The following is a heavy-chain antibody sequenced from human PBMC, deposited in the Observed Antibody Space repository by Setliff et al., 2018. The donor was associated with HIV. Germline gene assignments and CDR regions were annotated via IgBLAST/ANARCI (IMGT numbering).Heavy chain of an antibody. V-gene: IGHV4-39*01. CDR2: IYYYSGST. D-gene: IGHD3-16*01. Sequence: ASETLSLTCTVSGGSISSRSYYWGWIRQPPGKGLEWIGYIYYYSGSTYYNPSLKSRVTISVDTSKNQFSLKLSSVTAADTAVYYCARLEVRSFYDYRNSPDYWGQGTLVTVSS. CDR1: GGSISSRSYY. CDR3: ARLEVRSFYDYRNSPDY. J-gene: IGHJ4*02.